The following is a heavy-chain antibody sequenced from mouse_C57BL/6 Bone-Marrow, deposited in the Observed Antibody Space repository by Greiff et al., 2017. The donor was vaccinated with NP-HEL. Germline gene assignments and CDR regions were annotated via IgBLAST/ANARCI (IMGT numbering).Heavy chain of an antibody. Sequence: VKLVESGAELVKPGASVKMSCKASGYTFTTYPIEWVKQNHGKSLEWIGNFHPYNDDTEYNEKFKNKATLTVEKSSSTVYLELSRLTSDDSSVYYWAKGGNYWYYFDYWGQGTTLTVSS. J-gene: IGHJ2*01. CDR1: GYTFTTYP. CDR2: FHPYNDDT. CDR3: AKGGNYWYYFDY. V-gene: IGHV1-47*01. D-gene: IGHD2-1*01.